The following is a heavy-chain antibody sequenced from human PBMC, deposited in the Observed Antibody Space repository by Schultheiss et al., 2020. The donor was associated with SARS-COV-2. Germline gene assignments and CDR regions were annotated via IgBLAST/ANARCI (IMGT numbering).Heavy chain of an antibody. V-gene: IGHV4-34*01. Sequence: SETLSLTCAVYGGSFSGYYWSWIRQPPGKGLEWIGEITHSGSTNYNPSLKSRLSISIDTSKNQFSLKLSSVTAADTAVYYCARDLWFGELFHSYFDYWGQGTLVTVAS. CDR2: ITHSGST. CDR3: ARDLWFGELFHSYFDY. J-gene: IGHJ4*02. D-gene: IGHD3-10*01. CDR1: GGSFSGYY.